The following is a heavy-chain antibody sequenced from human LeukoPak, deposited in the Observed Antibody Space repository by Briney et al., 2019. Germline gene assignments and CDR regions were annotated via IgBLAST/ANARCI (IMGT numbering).Heavy chain of an antibody. J-gene: IGHJ4*02. CDR2: INPNSGGT. CDR3: ARDELSWYYFDY. V-gene: IGHV1-2*02. CDR1: GYTFTAYY. D-gene: IGHD1-7*01. Sequence: ASVKVSCKASGYTFTAYYMHWVRQAPGQGLEWMGWINPNSGGTNYAQKFQGRVTMTRDTSISTAYMELSRLRSDDTAVYYCARDELSWYYFDYWGQGTLVTVSS.